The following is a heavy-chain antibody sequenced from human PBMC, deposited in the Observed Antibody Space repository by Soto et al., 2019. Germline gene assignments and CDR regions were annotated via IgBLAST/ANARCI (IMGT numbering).Heavy chain of an antibody. CDR2: IYTSGST. J-gene: IGHJ6*02. CDR3: ARDRGLLALRYYYGMDV. Sequence: QVQLQESGPGLVKPSETLSLTCSVSGCSISTYYWSWIRQPAGKGLEWIRRIYTSGSTDYNPSLKNRVNMSVDTSKNQFSMKLSSVTAADTAVYYGARDRGLLALRYYYGMDVWGHVNTVTVSS. CDR1: GCSISTYY. D-gene: IGHD1-26*01. V-gene: IGHV4-4*07.